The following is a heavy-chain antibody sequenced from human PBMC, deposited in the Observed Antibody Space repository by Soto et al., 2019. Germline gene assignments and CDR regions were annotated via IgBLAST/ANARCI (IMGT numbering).Heavy chain of an antibody. V-gene: IGHV4-34*01. CDR3: ARSPVYYDILTGYYRHYYYYYGMDV. CDR2: INHSGST. Sequence: ASETLSLTCAVYGGSFSGYYWSWIRQPPGKGLEWIGEINHSGSTNYNPSLKSRVTISVDTSKNQFSLKPSSVTAADTAVYYCARSPVYYDILTGYYRHYYYYYGMDVWGQGTTVTVSS. D-gene: IGHD3-9*01. CDR1: GGSFSGYY. J-gene: IGHJ6*02.